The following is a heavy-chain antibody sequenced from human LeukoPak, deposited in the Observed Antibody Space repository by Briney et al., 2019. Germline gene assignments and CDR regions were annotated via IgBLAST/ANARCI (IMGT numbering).Heavy chain of an antibody. Sequence: GGPWRLSGEASGLTVSSNNMSWVRKARGKGLRWVSVIYSGGSTYYADSVKGRFTIFRDNSKNTLYLQMNSLRAEDTAVYYCAREAAAGTGWFDPWGQGTLVTVSS. CDR3: AREAAAGTGWFDP. D-gene: IGHD6-13*01. J-gene: IGHJ5*02. CDR2: IYSGGST. V-gene: IGHV3-53*01. CDR1: GLTVSSNN.